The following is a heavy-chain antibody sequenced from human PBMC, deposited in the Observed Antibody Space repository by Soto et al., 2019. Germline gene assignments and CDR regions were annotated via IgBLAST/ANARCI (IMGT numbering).Heavy chain of an antibody. J-gene: IGHJ4*02. Sequence: SRKASGYTFSSYGISWVRQAPGQGPGWMGWISAYNGNTNYAQKLQGRVTMTTDTSTSTAYMELRSLRSDDTAVYYCARDEKYYDFWSGYEGYFDYWGQGTLVTVSS. V-gene: IGHV1-18*01. CDR3: ARDEKYYDFWSGYEGYFDY. CDR1: GYTFSSYG. D-gene: IGHD3-3*01. CDR2: ISAYNGNT.